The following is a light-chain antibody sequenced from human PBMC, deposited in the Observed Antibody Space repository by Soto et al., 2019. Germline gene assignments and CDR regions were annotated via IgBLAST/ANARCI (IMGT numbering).Light chain of an antibody. CDR3: QQYGSSVT. J-gene: IGKJ4*01. Sequence: EIVLTQSPGTLSLSPGERATLSCRASQSVSRSYLAWYQQKPGQAPRLLIYATSSRATGIPDRSSGSGSGTDFTLTISRLVPEDFAVYYCQQYGSSVTFGGGTKVEIK. CDR1: QSVSRSY. V-gene: IGKV3-20*01. CDR2: ATS.